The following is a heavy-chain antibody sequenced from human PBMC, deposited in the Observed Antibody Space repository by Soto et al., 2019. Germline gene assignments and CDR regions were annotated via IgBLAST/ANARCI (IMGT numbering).Heavy chain of an antibody. J-gene: IGHJ6*02. CDR3: ARDSPPMNV. CDR1: ASTFSRYS. Sequence: GGSLRLSCAASASTFSRYSMNWVRRAPGKGLEWVSYISSTSSTIYYADSAKYRFTISRHTANNSLYRQKNTQRNKNSAEYYGARDSPPMNVWGQGTTVTVSS. V-gene: IGHV3-48*02. CDR2: ISSTSSTI.